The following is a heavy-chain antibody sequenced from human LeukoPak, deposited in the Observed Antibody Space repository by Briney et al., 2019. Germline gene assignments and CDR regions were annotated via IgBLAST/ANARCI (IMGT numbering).Heavy chain of an antibody. CDR1: GLSFSTYW. Sequence: RSGGSLRLSCAASGLSFSTYWMSWVRQAPGKGLEWVANIKRDGSETYYVDSVKGRFTISRDNAKKSLYLQMSSLRAEDTAVFYCASFNFGSGSHDHWGQGTLVTVSS. V-gene: IGHV3-7*02. J-gene: IGHJ4*02. CDR2: IKRDGSET. CDR3: ASFNFGSGSHDH. D-gene: IGHD3-10*01.